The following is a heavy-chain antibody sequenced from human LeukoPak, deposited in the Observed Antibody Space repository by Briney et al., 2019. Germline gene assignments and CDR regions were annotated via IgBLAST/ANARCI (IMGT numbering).Heavy chain of an antibody. V-gene: IGHV1-69*13. Sequence: SVKVSCKASGGTFSSYAISWVRQAPGQGLEWMGGIIPIFGTANYAQKFQGRVTITADESTSTAYMELSSLRSEDTAVYYCARGVKRITMIVVVINYYYYMDVWGKGTTVTVSS. CDR3: ARGVKRITMIVVVINYYYYMDV. D-gene: IGHD3-22*01. CDR2: IIPIFGTA. J-gene: IGHJ6*03. CDR1: GGTFSSYA.